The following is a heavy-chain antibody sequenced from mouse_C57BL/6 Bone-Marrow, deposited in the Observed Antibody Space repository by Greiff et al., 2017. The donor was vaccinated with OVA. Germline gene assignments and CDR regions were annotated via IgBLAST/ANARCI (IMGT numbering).Heavy chain of an antibody. D-gene: IGHD1-1*01. Sequence: VQLQQSGAELVRPGTSVKVSCKASGYAFTNYLIEWVKQRPGQGLEWIGVINPGSGGTNYNEKFKGKATLTADKSSSTAYMQLSSLTSEDSAVYFCARDGSSYLFAYWGQGTLVTVSA. CDR1: GYAFTNYL. CDR2: INPGSGGT. V-gene: IGHV1-54*01. CDR3: ARDGSSYLFAY. J-gene: IGHJ3*01.